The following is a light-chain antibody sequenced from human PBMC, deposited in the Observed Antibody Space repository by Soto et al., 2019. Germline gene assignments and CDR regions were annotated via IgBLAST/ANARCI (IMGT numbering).Light chain of an antibody. CDR3: CSYAGRSTRV. V-gene: IGLV2-11*01. Sequence: QSALTQPRSVSGSPGQSVTISCTGTRSDVGGFNYVSWYQQHPGKAPKLMIYNVDKRPSGVPDRFSGSKSDNTASLTISGLQAEDEADYYCCSYAGRSTRVFGTGTKVTVL. CDR2: NVD. CDR1: RSDVGGFNY. J-gene: IGLJ1*01.